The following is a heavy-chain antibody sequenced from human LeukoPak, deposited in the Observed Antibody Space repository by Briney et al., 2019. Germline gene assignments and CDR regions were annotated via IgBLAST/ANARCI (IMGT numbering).Heavy chain of an antibody. V-gene: IGHV1-18*01. Sequence: ASVKVSCKASGYTFTSYGIIWVRQAPGQGLEWMGWISAYNGNTNYAQKLQGRVTMTTDTSTSTAYMELRSLRSDDTAVYSCARGGVGAHYYYYYMDVWGKGTTVTVSS. CDR2: ISAYNGNT. CDR3: ARGGVGAHYYYYYMDV. D-gene: IGHD1-26*01. J-gene: IGHJ6*03. CDR1: GYTFTSYG.